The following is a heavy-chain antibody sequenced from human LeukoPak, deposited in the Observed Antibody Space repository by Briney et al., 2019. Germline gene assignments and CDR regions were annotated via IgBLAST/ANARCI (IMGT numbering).Heavy chain of an antibody. Sequence: ASVKVSCKASGYTFISYSMNWVRQAPGQGLEWMGWISAYKGNTNYAQKLQGRVTMTTDTATSTAYMELRSLRSDDTAVYYCARDDLDSSSWYFGTFDYWGQGTLVTVSS. V-gene: IGHV1-18*01. CDR3: ARDDLDSSSWYFGTFDY. CDR2: ISAYKGNT. J-gene: IGHJ4*02. D-gene: IGHD6-13*01. CDR1: GYTFISYS.